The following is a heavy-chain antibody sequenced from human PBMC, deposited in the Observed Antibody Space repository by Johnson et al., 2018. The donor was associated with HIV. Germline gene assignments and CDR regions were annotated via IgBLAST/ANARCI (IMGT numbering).Heavy chain of an antibody. CDR3: AKGQSSGYPKDAFDI. J-gene: IGHJ3*02. CDR2: ISYDGSNE. D-gene: IGHD3-22*01. CDR1: GFTFSSYA. Sequence: QVQVVESGGGVVQPGRSLSLSCVASGFTFSSYAMLWVRQAPGKGLEWVAVISYDGSNEYYADSVKGRFTISRDNSKNTLYLQMGSLRAEDMAVYYCAKGQSSGYPKDAFDIWGQGTLVIVSS. V-gene: IGHV3-30*14.